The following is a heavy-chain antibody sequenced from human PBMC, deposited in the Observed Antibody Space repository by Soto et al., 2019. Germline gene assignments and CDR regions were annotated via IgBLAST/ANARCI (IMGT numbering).Heavy chain of an antibody. D-gene: IGHD6-19*01. V-gene: IGHV3-21*01. CDR2: ISSSSSYI. CDR3: ASRPRNSIAVAGTDAFDI. Sequence: WGGQAPGKGLEWVSSISSSSSYIYYADSVKGRFTISRDNAKNSLYLQMNSLRAEDTAVYYCASRPRNSIAVAGTDAFDIWGQGTMVTVSS. J-gene: IGHJ3*02.